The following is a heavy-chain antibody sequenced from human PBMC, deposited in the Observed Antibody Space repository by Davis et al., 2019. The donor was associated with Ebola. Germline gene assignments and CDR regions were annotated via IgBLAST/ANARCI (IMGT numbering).Heavy chain of an antibody. CDR2: INPKTGFT. J-gene: IGHJ3*02. CDR1: GYTFTGDY. V-gene: IGHV1-2*02. CDR3: ARNCTDTCFSSDAFDM. D-gene: IGHD2-8*02. Sequence: ASVKVSCKASGYTFTGDYMHWVRQAPGQGLEWMGWINPKTGFTNFAPKFRGRVTVTRDTSMSTVYMEMSRLRSDDTAVYYCARNCTDTCFSSDAFDMWGQGTSITVSS.